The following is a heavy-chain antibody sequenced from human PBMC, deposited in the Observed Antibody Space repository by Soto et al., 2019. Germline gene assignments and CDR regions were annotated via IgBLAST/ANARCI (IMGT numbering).Heavy chain of an antibody. J-gene: IGHJ4*02. D-gene: IGHD1-20*01. CDR2: ISYDGSNK. CDR1: GFTFSSYG. V-gene: IGHV3-30*18. CDR3: AKDQPINLYNWNDGGAIDY. Sequence: GGSLRLSCAASGFTFSSYGMHWVRQAPGKGLEWVAVISYDGSNKYYADSVKGRFTISRDNSKNTLYLQMNSLRAEDTAVYYCAKDQPINLYNWNDGGAIDYWGQGTLVTVSS.